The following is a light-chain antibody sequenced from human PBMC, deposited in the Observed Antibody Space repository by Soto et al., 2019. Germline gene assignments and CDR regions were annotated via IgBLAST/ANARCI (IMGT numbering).Light chain of an antibody. CDR2: DAS. CDR1: QDIANY. J-gene: IGKJ4*01. CDR3: QHYNNLPPT. V-gene: IGKV1-33*01. Sequence: DIQMTQSPSSLSASVGDRVTITCRASQDIANYLNWYQQKAGKAPKLLIYDASKLKTGVPSRFSGSGSGTHFTFTISSLQPEDIATYYCQHYNNLPPTFGGGTKVVIK.